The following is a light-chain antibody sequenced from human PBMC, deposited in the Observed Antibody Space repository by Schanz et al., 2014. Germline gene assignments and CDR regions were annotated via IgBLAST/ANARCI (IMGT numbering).Light chain of an antibody. J-gene: IGKJ4*01. CDR2: KAS. Sequence: IRITQSPSTLSASVGDRVTITCRASQSISSWLAWYQQKPGKAPKLLIYKASTLKSGVPSRFSGSASGAEFTLTISSLQPEDFATYYCQQSYSAPLTFGGGTKVEIK. CDR1: QSISSW. V-gene: IGKV1-5*03. CDR3: QQSYSAPLT.